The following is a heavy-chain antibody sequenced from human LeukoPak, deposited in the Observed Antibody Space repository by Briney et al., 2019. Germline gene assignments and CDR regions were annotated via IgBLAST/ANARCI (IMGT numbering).Heavy chain of an antibody. CDR2: ISYDGSNK. V-gene: IGHV3-30-3*01. D-gene: IGHD6-13*01. CDR1: GFTFSSYA. Sequence: PGGSLRLSCAASGFTFSSYAMHWVRQAPGKGLEWVAVISYDGSNKYYADSVKGRFTISRDNSKNTLYLQMNSLRAEDTAVYYCARDRGYSSSWGIDYWGQGTLVTVSS. J-gene: IGHJ4*02. CDR3: ARDRGYSSSWGIDY.